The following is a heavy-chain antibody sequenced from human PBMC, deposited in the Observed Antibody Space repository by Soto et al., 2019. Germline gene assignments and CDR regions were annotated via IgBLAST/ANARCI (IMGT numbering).Heavy chain of an antibody. CDR1: GYTFTGYY. V-gene: IGHV1-2*04. D-gene: IGHD5-18*01. CDR3: AREIGDTAMENYYYGMDV. J-gene: IGHJ6*02. CDR2: INPNSGGT. Sequence: GASLKVSCKASGYTFTGYYMHWVRQAPGQGLEWMGWINPNSGGTNYAQKFQGWVTMTRDTSISTAYMELSRLRSDDTAVYYCAREIGDTAMENYYYGMDVWGQGTTVTVSS.